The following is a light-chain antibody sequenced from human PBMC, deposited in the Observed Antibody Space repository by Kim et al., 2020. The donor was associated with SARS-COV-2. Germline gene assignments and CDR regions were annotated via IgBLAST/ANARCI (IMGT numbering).Light chain of an antibody. V-gene: IGLV1-47*01. CDR1: SSNIGSNY. Sequence: GQRLTISCSGSSSNIGSNYVYWYQQLPGTAPKVLIYRNNQRPSGVPDRFSDSKSGTSASLAISGLRSEDEADYYCAAWDDSLSGVVFGGGTQLTVL. CDR3: AAWDDSLSGVV. J-gene: IGLJ2*01. CDR2: RNN.